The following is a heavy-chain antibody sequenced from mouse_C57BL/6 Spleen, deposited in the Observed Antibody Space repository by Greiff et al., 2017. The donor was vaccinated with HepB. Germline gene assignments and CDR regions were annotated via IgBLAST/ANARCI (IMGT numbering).Heavy chain of an antibody. J-gene: IGHJ2*01. CDR3: ARKWARSYFDY. CDR2: ISSGSSTI. CDR1: GFTFSDYG. Sequence: EVKLMESGGGLVKPGGSLKLSCAASGFTFSDYGMHWVRQAPEKGLEWVAYISSGSSTIYYADTVKGRFTISRDNAKNTLFLQMTSLRSEDTAMYYCARKWARSYFDYWGQGTTLTVSS. D-gene: IGHD1-3*01. V-gene: IGHV5-17*01.